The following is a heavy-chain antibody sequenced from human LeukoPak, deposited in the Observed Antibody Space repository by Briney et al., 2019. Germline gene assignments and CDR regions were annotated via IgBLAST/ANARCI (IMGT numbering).Heavy chain of an antibody. CDR1: GGSISSGGYY. Sequence: PSQTLSLTCTVSGGSISSGGYYWSWLRQHPGKGLEWIGYIYYSGSTYYNPSLKSRVTISVDTSKNQFSLKLSSVTAADTAVYYCARARPTVTTHFDYWGQGTLVTVSS. CDR3: ARARPTVTTHFDY. CDR2: IYYSGST. J-gene: IGHJ4*02. D-gene: IGHD4-17*01. V-gene: IGHV4-31*03.